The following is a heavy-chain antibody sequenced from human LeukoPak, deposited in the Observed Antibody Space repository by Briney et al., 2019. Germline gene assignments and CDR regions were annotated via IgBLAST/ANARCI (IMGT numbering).Heavy chain of an antibody. CDR3: ARGERPGPDY. V-gene: IGHV4-59*01. CDR2: ISYRGST. CDR1: GGSISSYY. D-gene: IGHD2-8*02. J-gene: IGHJ4*02. Sequence: SETLSLTCTVSGGSISSYYLNWIRQPPGKGLEWIGYISYRGSTNYNPSLNNRVTISLDTSKNQFSLKVTSVTAADTAVYYCARGERPGPDYWGPGILVTVSS.